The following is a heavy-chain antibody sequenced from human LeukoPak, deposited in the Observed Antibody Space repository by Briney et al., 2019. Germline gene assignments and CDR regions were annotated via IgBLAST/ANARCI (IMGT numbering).Heavy chain of an antibody. CDR1: GFTFSSYA. J-gene: IGHJ3*02. D-gene: IGHD2-21*02. Sequence: PGGSLRLSCAASGFTFSSYAMSWVRQAPGKGLEWVSAISGSGGSTYYADSVKGRFTIFRDNSKNTLYLQMNSLRAEDTAVYYCAKDRGPMVTAIPHDAFDIWGQRTMVTVSS. V-gene: IGHV3-23*01. CDR3: AKDRGPMVTAIPHDAFDI. CDR2: ISGSGGST.